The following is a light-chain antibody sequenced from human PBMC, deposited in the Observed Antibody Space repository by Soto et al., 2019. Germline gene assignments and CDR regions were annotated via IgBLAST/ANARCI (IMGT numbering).Light chain of an antibody. CDR2: GAS. V-gene: IGKV3-20*01. CDR1: QSVGSTY. J-gene: IGKJ1*01. CDR3: QEYGSSRT. Sequence: EIVLTQSPGTLSLSQGERATLSCRASQSVGSTYLAWYQQKPGQAPRLLIYGASSRATGIPDRFSGSGSGTDFTLTISSLEHEDSAVYYCQEYGSSRTFGQGTKVEIK.